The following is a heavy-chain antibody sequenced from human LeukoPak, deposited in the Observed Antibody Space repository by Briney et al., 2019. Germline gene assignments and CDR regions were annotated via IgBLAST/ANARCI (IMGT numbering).Heavy chain of an antibody. J-gene: IGHJ3*02. V-gene: IGHV4-59*08. Sequence: SETLSLTCTVSGGSISSYYWSWIRQPPGKGLEWIGYIYYSGSTNYNPSLKSRVTISVDTSKNQFSLKLSSVTAADTAVYYCARGGVVPADDAFDIWGQGTMVTVSS. D-gene: IGHD2-2*01. CDR1: GGSISSYY. CDR3: ARGGVVPADDAFDI. CDR2: IYYSGST.